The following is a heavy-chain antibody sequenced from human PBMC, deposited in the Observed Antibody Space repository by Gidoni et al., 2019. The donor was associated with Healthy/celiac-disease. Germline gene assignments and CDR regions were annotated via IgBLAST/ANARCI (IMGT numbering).Heavy chain of an antibody. CDR3: ARHPPSWSSAMVSGPDY. J-gene: IGHJ4*02. V-gene: IGHV4-39*01. CDR2: IYYSGST. CDR1: GGSISSSSYY. Sequence: QLQLQESGPGLVKPSETLSLTCTVSGGSISSSSYYWGWIRQPPGKGLEWIGSIYYSGSTYYNPSLKSRVTISVDTSKNQFSLKLSSVTAADTAVYYCARHPPSWSSAMVSGPDYWGQGTLVTVSS. D-gene: IGHD5-18*01.